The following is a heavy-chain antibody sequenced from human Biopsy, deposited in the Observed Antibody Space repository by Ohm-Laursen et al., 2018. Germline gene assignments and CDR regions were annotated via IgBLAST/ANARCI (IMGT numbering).Heavy chain of an antibody. Sequence: GSSVKVSCKASGYTFTDYSLHWARQAPGQGPEWMGWSKPNHNTKYAEKFQDRVTLTRDTTTGTAYMELSSLRRDDTAIYYCARKSFYESGGFDYWGQETLVSVS. J-gene: IGHJ4*02. CDR3: ARKSFYESGGFDY. V-gene: IGHV1-2*02. D-gene: IGHD3-22*01. CDR1: GYTFTDYS. CDR2: SKPNHNT.